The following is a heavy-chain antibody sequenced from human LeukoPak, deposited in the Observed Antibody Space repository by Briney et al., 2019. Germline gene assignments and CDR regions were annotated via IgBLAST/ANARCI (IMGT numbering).Heavy chain of an antibody. CDR3: ARATRYDSSVYYFDY. CDR2: ISYDGSNK. V-gene: IGHV3-30*14. D-gene: IGHD3-22*01. Sequence: PGGSLRLSCAASGFTFSSYAMHWVRQAPGKGLEWVAVISYDGSNKYYADSVKGRFTISRGNSKNTLYLQMNGLRAEDTAVYYCARATRYDSSVYYFDYWGQGTLVTVSS. J-gene: IGHJ4*02. CDR1: GFTFSSYA.